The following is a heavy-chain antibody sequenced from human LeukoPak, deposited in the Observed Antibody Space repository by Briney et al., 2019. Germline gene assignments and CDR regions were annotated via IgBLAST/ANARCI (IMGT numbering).Heavy chain of an antibody. J-gene: IGHJ3*02. D-gene: IGHD3-3*01. V-gene: IGHV3-53*01. CDR1: GFTVSSNY. CDR3: ARVYDFWSGYSHDAFDI. CDR2: IYSGGST. Sequence: GGSLRLSCAASGFTVSSNYMSWVRQAPGKGLEWVSVIYSGGSTYYAVSVKGRFTISRDNSKNTLYLQMNSPRAEDTAVYYCARVYDFWSGYSHDAFDIWGQGTMVTVSS.